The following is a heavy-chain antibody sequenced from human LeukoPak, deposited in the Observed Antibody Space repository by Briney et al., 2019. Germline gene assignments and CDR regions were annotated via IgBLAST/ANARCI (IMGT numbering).Heavy chain of an antibody. CDR3: ARGVRYSYGPFDY. V-gene: IGHV4-34*01. J-gene: IGHJ4*02. Sequence: APETLSLTCAVYGGSFSGYYWSWIRQPPGKGLEWIGEINHSGSTNYNPSLKSRVTISVDTSKNQFSLKLSSVTAADTAVYYCARGVRYSYGPFDYWGQGTLVTVSS. CDR2: INHSGST. CDR1: GGSFSGYY. D-gene: IGHD5-18*01.